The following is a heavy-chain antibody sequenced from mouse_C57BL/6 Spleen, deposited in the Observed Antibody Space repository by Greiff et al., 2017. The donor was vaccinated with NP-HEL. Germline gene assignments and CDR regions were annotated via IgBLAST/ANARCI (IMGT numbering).Heavy chain of an antibody. J-gene: IGHJ3*01. Sequence: QVQLQQPGAELVRPGSSVKLSCKASGYTFTSYWMHWVKQRPIQGLEWIGNIDPSDSETYYNQKFKDKATLTVDKSSSTAYMQRSSLTSEDSAVYYCARAGYYGSSYRFAYWGQGTLVTVSA. D-gene: IGHD1-1*01. CDR1: GYTFTSYW. CDR2: IDPSDSET. CDR3: ARAGYYGSSYRFAY. V-gene: IGHV1-52*01.